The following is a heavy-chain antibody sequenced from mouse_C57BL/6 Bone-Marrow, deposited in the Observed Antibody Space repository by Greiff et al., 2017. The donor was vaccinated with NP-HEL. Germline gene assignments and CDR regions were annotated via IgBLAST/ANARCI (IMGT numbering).Heavy chain of an antibody. Sequence: EVQLQQSGAELVRPGASVKLSCTASGFNIKDYYMHWVKQRPEQGLEWIGRIDPEDGDTEYAPKFQGKATMTADTSSNTAYLQLSSLTSEDTAVYYCTTWDDYYGSSYIYAMDYWGQGTSVTVSS. V-gene: IGHV14-1*01. D-gene: IGHD1-1*01. CDR2: IDPEDGDT. CDR1: GFNIKDYY. CDR3: TTWDDYYGSSYIYAMDY. J-gene: IGHJ4*01.